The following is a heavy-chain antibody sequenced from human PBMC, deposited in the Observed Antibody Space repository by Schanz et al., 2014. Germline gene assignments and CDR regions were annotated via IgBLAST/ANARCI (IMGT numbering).Heavy chain of an antibody. CDR1: GFTFSSYS. D-gene: IGHD3-9*01. CDR2: ISSSGSYI. J-gene: IGHJ4*02. CDR3: ARDSRPNYDFLTAYYSIDY. Sequence: EADLVESGGGLVKPGGSLRLSCAASGFTFSSYSMNWVRQAPGKGLEWVSSISSSGSYIHYADSVKGRFTISRDNAKNTLYLQMNSLRAEDTAVYYCARDSRPNYDFLTAYYSIDYWGQGTLVTVSS. V-gene: IGHV3-21*01.